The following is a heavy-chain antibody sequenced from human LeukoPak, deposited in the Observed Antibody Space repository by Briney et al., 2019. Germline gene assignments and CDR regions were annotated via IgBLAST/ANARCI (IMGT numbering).Heavy chain of an antibody. CDR3: ARRPVWVRGVIKAFDP. V-gene: IGHV1-2*02. J-gene: IGHJ5*02. CDR2: INPNSGGT. Sequence: ASVKVSCKASGYTFTGYYMHWVRQAPGQGLEWMGWINPNSGGTNYAQKFQGRVTMTRDTSISTAYMELSRLRSDDTAVYYCARRPVWVRGVIKAFDPWGQGTLVTVSS. D-gene: IGHD3-10*01. CDR1: GYTFTGYY.